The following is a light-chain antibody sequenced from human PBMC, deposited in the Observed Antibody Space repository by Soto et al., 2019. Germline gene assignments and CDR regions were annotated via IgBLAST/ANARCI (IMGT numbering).Light chain of an antibody. V-gene: IGLV2-14*01. CDR3: SSYTRSSLRVI. J-gene: IGLJ2*01. Sequence: QFALTQPASVSGSPGQSITISCTGTSSDIGGYNYVSWYQQHPGRAPKLMISEVSNRPSGVSNRFSGSKSGNTASLTISGLQAEDEAAYYCSSYTRSSLRVIFGGGTKVTVL. CDR2: EVS. CDR1: SSDIGGYNY.